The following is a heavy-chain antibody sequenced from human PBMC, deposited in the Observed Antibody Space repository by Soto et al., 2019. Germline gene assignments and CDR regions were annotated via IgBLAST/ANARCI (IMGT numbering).Heavy chain of an antibody. D-gene: IGHD5-18*01. CDR3: AQALGGHNYGMWYDS. CDR1: GGSVTSVGYY. J-gene: IGHJ4*02. CDR2: ISYSGST. V-gene: IGHV4-31*03. Sequence: QVQLQESGPGLVKPAQTLSLTCTVSGGSVTSVGYYWNWIRQHPGKGLECLGYISYSGSTSYNPSLKSRVTISLDTSVNQFSLNLTSVIAADTAVYYCAQALGGHNYGMWYDSWGQGSLVTVSS.